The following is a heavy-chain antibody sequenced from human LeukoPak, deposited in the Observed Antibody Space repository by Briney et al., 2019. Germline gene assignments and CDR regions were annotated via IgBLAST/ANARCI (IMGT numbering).Heavy chain of an antibody. J-gene: IGHJ4*02. Sequence: ASVKVSCKASGYTFTSYYMHWVRQAPGLGLEWMGIIRPIGDSTTYAQKFQGRVTMTRDMSTSTVYMELSSLRSEDTAVYHCAREGLGKRPLDYWGQGTLVTVSS. CDR3: AREGLGKRPLDY. CDR2: IRPIGDST. D-gene: IGHD3-10*01. V-gene: IGHV1-46*01. CDR1: GYTFTSYY.